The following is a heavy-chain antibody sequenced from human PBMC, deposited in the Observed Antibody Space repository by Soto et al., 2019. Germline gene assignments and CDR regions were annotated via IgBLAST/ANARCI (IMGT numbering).Heavy chain of an antibody. CDR1: GFTFSSYW. CDR2: IKQDGSEK. J-gene: IGHJ3*02. CDR3: ARTQDIVVVTAIDAFDI. V-gene: IGHV3-7*03. D-gene: IGHD2-21*02. Sequence: GGSLRLSCAASGFTFSSYWMSWVRQAPGKGLEWVANIKQDGSEKYYVDSVKGRFTISRDNAKNSLYLQMNSLRAEDTAVYYCARTQDIVVVTAIDAFDIWGQGTMVTVSS.